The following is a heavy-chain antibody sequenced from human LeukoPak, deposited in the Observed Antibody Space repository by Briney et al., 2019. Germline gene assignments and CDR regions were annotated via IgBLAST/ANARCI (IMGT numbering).Heavy chain of an antibody. V-gene: IGHV3-23*01. Sequence: GGSLRLSCEASGFTFSSYAMSWVRQAPGKGLEWVSAISGSGGSTYYADSVKGRFTISRDNSKNTLYLQMNSLRAEDTAVYYCAKDSGDFWSGYSNWFDPWGQGTLVTVSS. CDR3: AKDSGDFWSGYSNWFDP. D-gene: IGHD3-3*01. J-gene: IGHJ5*02. CDR2: ISGSGGST. CDR1: GFTFSSYA.